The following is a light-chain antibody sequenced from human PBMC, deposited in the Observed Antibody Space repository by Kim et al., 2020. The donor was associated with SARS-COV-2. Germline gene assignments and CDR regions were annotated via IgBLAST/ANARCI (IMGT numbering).Light chain of an antibody. CDR1: SLSNQY. J-gene: IGLJ2*01. CDR3: QSADNSGTYPV. V-gene: IGLV3-25*03. CDR2: KDT. Sequence: VSVSPGQTAWINCSGESLSNQYLYWYQHKPGQAPVLVIYKDTERPSGIPERFSGSSSGTLTISGVQAEDEADYYCQSADNSGTYPVFGGGTKVTVL.